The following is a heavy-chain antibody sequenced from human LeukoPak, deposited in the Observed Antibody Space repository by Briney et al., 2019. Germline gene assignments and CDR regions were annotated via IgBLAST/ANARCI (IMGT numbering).Heavy chain of an antibody. Sequence: GGSLRLSCAASGFTVSSNYMSWVRQAPGKGLEWVSVIYSGGSTYYADSVKGRFTISRDNSKNTLYLQMNSLRAEDTAVYYCARDRGYSYGYGSDYWGQGTLVTVSS. D-gene: IGHD5-18*01. CDR1: GFTVSSNY. CDR2: IYSGGST. V-gene: IGHV3-66*01. CDR3: ARDRGYSYGYGSDY. J-gene: IGHJ4*02.